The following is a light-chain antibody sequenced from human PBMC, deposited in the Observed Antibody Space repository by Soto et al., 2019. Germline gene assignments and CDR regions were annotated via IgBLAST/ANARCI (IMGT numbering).Light chain of an antibody. CDR3: QQRSNWIT. Sequence: EIVLTQSPATLSLSPGERATLSCRASQSVSSYLAWYQQKPGQAPRLLIYDASNRATGIPARFSGSGSGTDFTLTISRLETEDFAVYYCQQRSNWITFGQGTRLEIK. J-gene: IGKJ5*01. V-gene: IGKV3-11*01. CDR1: QSVSSY. CDR2: DAS.